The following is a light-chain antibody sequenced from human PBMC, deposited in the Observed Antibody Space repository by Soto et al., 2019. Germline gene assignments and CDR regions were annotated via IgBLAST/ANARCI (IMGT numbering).Light chain of an antibody. Sequence: SQMTQAPSTLPATVQYTGTITVRANESTSNRLAQHQQKKVTAPKIQSYPASTLEGGAPSRFSGSGSGTELTLTIRRPQPDASATYYCTHYNRYSFGQGTKVDIK. CDR2: PAS. CDR3: THYNRYS. V-gene: IGKV1-5*01. CDR1: ESTSNR. J-gene: IGKJ1*01.